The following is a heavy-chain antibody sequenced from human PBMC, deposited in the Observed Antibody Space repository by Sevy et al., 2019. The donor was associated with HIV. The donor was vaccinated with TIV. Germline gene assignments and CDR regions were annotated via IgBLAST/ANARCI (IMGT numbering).Heavy chain of an antibody. Sequence: ASVKVSCKDSGYTFTSYGISWVRQAPGQGLEWMGWISAYNGNTNYAQKLQGRVTMTTDTSTSKAYMELRSLRSDDTAVYYCARGPLRYFDWLGGGYYGMDVWGQGTTVTVSS. V-gene: IGHV1-18*01. J-gene: IGHJ6*02. D-gene: IGHD3-9*01. CDR3: ARGPLRYFDWLGGGYYGMDV. CDR2: ISAYNGNT. CDR1: GYTFTSYG.